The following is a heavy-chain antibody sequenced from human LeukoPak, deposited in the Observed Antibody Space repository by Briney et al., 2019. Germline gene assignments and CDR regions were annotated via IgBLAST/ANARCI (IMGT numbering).Heavy chain of an antibody. J-gene: IGHJ6*02. CDR2: ISSSRSYI. D-gene: IGHD6-13*01. CDR1: GFTFSSDS. Sequence: GGALRLSRAASGFTFSSDSMNWGRQAPGKGLEGVSSISSSRSYIYYADSVKGRFTISRDNAKNSLYLQMNSLRAEATAVYYCARDLGSSWFSFNNPPGMDVWGQGTTVTVSS. V-gene: IGHV3-21*01. CDR3: ARDLGSSWFSFNNPPGMDV.